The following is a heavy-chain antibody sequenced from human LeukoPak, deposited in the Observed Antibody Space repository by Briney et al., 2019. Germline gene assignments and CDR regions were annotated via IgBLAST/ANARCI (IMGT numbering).Heavy chain of an antibody. D-gene: IGHD3-10*01. CDR1: GYSISSGYY. V-gene: IGHV4-38-2*02. Sequence: NPSETLSLTCTVSGYSISSGYYWGWIRQPPGKGLEWIGSIYHSGSTYYNPSLKSRVAISVDTSKDQFSLKLSSVTAADTAVYYCARDLDFGVHYYWGQGTLVTVSS. CDR2: IYHSGST. CDR3: ARDLDFGVHYY. J-gene: IGHJ4*02.